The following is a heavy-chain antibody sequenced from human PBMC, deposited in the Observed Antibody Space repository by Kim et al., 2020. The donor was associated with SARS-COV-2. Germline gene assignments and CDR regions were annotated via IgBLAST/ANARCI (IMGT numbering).Heavy chain of an antibody. J-gene: IGHJ1*01. CDR3: AKDHPRGSGIPQH. V-gene: IGHV3-23*01. Sequence: YADSVKGRFTISRDNSKTTLYLQMNSLRAEDTAVYYCAKDHPRGSGIPQHWGQGTLVTVSS. D-gene: IGHD6-19*01.